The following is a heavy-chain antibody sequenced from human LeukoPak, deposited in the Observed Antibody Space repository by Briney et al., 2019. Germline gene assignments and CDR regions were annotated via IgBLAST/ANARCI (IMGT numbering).Heavy chain of an antibody. J-gene: IGHJ6*02. D-gene: IGHD6-25*01. CDR2: ISYDGSDK. V-gene: IGHV3-30*04. CDR3: ARGGSEIYYYYYGMDV. CDR1: TFALSRYA. Sequence: PARSLRLSCAASTFALSRYAMHWVRPPPATGLELVGVISYDGSDKFYADSVKGRFTITRDNSKNTLYLQMNSLRPEDTAVYYCARGGSEIYYYYYGMDVWGRGTTVTVSS.